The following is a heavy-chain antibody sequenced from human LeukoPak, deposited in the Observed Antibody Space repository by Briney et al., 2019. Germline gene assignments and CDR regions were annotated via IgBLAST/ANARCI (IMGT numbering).Heavy chain of an antibody. CDR1: GFTLNTHW. CDR2: IKQDGRDT. CDR3: ATSEGY. Sequence: GGSLRLSCAASGFTLNTHWMSWVRQAPGKGLEWVANIKQDGRDTYYVGSVKGRFTISRDNAKNSLNLQMNSLRAEDTAMYYCATSEGYWGQGTLVTVSS. J-gene: IGHJ4*02. V-gene: IGHV3-7*03.